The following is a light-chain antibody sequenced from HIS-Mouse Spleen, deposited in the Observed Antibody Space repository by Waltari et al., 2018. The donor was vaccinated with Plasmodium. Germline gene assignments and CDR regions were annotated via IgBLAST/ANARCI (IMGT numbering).Light chain of an antibody. CDR2: GKN. J-gene: IGLJ2*01. V-gene: IGLV3-19*01. Sequence: SSELTQDPAVSVALGQTVRITCQGDSLRSYYASWYQEKPGHAPVLVIYGKNNRPPGIPDRFSGSSSGNTASLTITGAQAEDEADYYCNSRDSSGTHGVFGGGTKLTVL. CDR1: SLRSYY. CDR3: NSRDSSGTHGV.